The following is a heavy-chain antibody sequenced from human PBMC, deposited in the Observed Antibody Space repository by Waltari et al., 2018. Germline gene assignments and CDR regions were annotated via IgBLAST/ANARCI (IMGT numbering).Heavy chain of an antibody. Sequence: QVQLQESGPGLVKPSETLSLTCTVSGGSISSYYWSWIRQPAGKGLEWIGRIYTSGSTNYNPSLKRRVTMSVDTSKNQCSLKLSSVTAADTAVYYCARDPRYCSSTSCYQGWYFDLWGRGTLVTVSS. CDR1: GGSISSYY. D-gene: IGHD2-2*01. J-gene: IGHJ2*01. CDR2: IYTSGST. V-gene: IGHV4-4*07. CDR3: ARDPRYCSSTSCYQGWYFDL.